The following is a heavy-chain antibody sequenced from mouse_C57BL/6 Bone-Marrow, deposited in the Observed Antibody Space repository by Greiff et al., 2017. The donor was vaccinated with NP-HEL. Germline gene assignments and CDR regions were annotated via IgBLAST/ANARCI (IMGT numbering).Heavy chain of an antibody. J-gene: IGHJ4*01. Sequence: EVKVVESGGGLVKPGGSLKLSCAASGFTFSSYAMSWVRQTPEKRLEWVATISDGGSYTYYPDNVKGRFTISRDNAKNNLYLQMSHLKSEDTAMYYCARDRGETGAMDYWGQGTSVTVSS. CDR1: GFTFSSYA. CDR3: ARDRGETGAMDY. V-gene: IGHV5-4*01. CDR2: ISDGGSYT.